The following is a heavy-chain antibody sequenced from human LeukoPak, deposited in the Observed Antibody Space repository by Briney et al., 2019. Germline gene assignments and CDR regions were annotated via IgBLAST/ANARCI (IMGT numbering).Heavy chain of an antibody. J-gene: IGHJ5*02. CDR2: IYYSGST. V-gene: IGHV4-39*01. CDR3: ARHMVDTATGYWFDP. CDR1: GGSISSSSYY. D-gene: IGHD5-18*01. Sequence: SETLSLTCTVSGGSISSSSYYWGWIRQPPGTGLEWIGSIYYSGSTYYNPSLKSRVTISVDTSKNQFSLKLSSVTAADTAVYYCARHMVDTATGYWFDPWGQGTLVTVSS.